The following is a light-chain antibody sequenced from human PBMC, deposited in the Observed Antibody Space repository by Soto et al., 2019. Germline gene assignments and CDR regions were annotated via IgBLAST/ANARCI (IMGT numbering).Light chain of an antibody. V-gene: IGKV3-20*01. J-gene: IGKJ4*01. CDR1: QSVSTSY. Sequence: EIVLTQSPGTLSLSPGERATLSCRASQSVSTSYLAWYQQKPGHAPSLLIYGASSRATGIPDRFSGSGSGTDFTLTISRLEPEDFAVYYCQQCGSSPLTFGGGTKVEIK. CDR2: GAS. CDR3: QQCGSSPLT.